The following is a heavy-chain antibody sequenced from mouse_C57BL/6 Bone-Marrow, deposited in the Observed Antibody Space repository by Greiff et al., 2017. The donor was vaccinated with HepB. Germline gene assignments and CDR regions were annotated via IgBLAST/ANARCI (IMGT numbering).Heavy chain of an antibody. J-gene: IGHJ3*01. D-gene: IGHD2-4*01. CDR3: TTLGLRRRD. V-gene: IGHV14-4*01. Sequence: EVQVVESGAELVRPGASVKLSCTASGFNIKDDYMHWVKQRPEQGLEWIGWIDPENGDTEYASKFQGKATITADTSSNTAYLQLSSLTSEDTAVYYCTTLGLRRRDWGQGTLVTVSA. CDR1: GFNIKDDY. CDR2: IDPENGDT.